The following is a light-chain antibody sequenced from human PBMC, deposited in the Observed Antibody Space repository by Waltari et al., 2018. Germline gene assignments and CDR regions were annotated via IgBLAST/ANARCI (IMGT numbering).Light chain of an antibody. J-gene: IGKJ2*01. V-gene: IGKV2-30*02. CDR1: KSSVHSDGNTY. CDR2: KIS. Sequence: DVVLTQSPLFLPVTLGQPASMSCRSSKSSVHSDGNTYLNWFHQRPGRSPRRLIYKISRRESGVPDRFSGSGSGTDFTLKISRVEAEDVGVYYCMQGSHWPRTFGQGTKLEI. CDR3: MQGSHWPRT.